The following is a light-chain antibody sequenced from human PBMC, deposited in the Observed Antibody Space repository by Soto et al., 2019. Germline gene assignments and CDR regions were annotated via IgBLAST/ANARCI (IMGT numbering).Light chain of an antibody. Sequence: QSALTQPASVSGSPGQSITLSCTGTSSDVGGYNVSWFQQHPGEAPKLIIYDVNSRPSGVSNRFPGSKSGNTASLTISGLQAEDEADYYCNSYRDISTYVFGTGTKLTVL. V-gene: IGLV2-14*01. CDR1: SSDVGGYN. J-gene: IGLJ1*01. CDR3: NSYRDISTYV. CDR2: DVN.